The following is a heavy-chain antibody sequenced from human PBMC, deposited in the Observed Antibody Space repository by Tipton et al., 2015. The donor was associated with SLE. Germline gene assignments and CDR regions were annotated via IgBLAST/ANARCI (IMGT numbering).Heavy chain of an antibody. CDR1: GDSISNNNW. V-gene: IGHV4-4*01. Sequence: TLSLTCAVSGDSISNNNWWTWVRQRPGKGLEWIGEIHHIGNTNQNPSLKSRVTISIDKSKNQFSLNLSSVTAADTAVYFCARGSSRHFFDYWGQGTLVTVSS. J-gene: IGHJ4*02. CDR2: IHHIGNT. CDR3: ARGSSRHFFDY.